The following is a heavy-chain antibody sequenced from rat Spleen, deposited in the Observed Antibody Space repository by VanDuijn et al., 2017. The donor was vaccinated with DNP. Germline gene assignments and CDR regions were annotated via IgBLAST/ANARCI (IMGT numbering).Heavy chain of an antibody. J-gene: IGHJ2*01. Sequence: EVQLVESGGGLVQPGRSLKLSCAASGFTFSDFYMAWVRQAPTKGLEWVASISYDGSYTYYRDSVKGRFTISRDNAKSTLYLQMYSLRSEDTATYYCARPDYWGQGVMVTVSS. CDR1: GFTFSDFY. CDR3: ARPDY. V-gene: IGHV5-7*01. CDR2: ISYDGSYT.